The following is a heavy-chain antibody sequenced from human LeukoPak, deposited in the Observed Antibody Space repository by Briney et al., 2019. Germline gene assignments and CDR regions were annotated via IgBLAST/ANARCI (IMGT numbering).Heavy chain of an antibody. CDR1: GFIFSHHG. J-gene: IGHJ4*02. CDR3: VKDDGWVQYAN. Sequence: GGTLRLSCATSGFIFSHHGMNWVRQAPGKGLEWVSGIRADAVTTYYADSVKGRFIISRDNSKYTVYLQMNSLSAEDAAVYYCVKDDGWVQYANWGQGTLVTVSS. CDR2: IRADAVTT. V-gene: IGHV3-23*01. D-gene: IGHD5-24*01.